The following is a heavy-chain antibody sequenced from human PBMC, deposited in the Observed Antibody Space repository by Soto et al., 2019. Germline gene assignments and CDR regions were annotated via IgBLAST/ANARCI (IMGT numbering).Heavy chain of an antibody. Sequence: QVQLVQSGAEVKRPGASVRVSCKASGYNFKNYAINWVRQAPGQRLEWMGWINECSGNSRYSQKFQGRVSITRDTSANTVYMDLSSLKSEDTATYDCVRDDRAISGVVTLDSGGQGPRFPVSS. CDR1: GYNFKNYA. D-gene: IGHD3-3*01. CDR2: INECSGNS. J-gene: IGHJ4*02. V-gene: IGHV1-3*01. CDR3: VRDDRAISGVVTLDS.